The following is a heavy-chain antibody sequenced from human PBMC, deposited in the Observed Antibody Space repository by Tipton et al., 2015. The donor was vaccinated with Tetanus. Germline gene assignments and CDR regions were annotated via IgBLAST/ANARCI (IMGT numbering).Heavy chain of an antibody. CDR1: GFSFSTYW. CDR2: MYSGGDT. CDR3: VRDGGSSGWLAY. J-gene: IGHJ4*02. V-gene: IGHV3-53*01. D-gene: IGHD6-19*01. Sequence: SLRLSCTASGFSFSTYWMHWVRQAPGKGLEWVSVMYSGGDTYYVDSVKGRFSISRDNAKNTLYLQMNSLRVEDTAVYYCVRDGGSSGWLAYWGQGTLVTVSS.